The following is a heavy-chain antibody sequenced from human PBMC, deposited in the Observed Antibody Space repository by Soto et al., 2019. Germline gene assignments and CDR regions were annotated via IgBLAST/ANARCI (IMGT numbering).Heavy chain of an antibody. J-gene: IGHJ4*02. CDR2: IYYSGGT. CDR3: ARNRYGEPFDY. V-gene: IGHV4-30-4*01. Sequence: QVQLQESGPGLVKPSQTLSLTCTVSGGSISSGDYYWSWIRQPPGQGLEWIGYIYYSGGTYYNPSLKSRVTMSVDTSKNQFPLNLYSVTAADTAVYYCARNRYGEPFDYWGQGALVTVSS. D-gene: IGHD4-17*01. CDR1: GGSISSGDYY.